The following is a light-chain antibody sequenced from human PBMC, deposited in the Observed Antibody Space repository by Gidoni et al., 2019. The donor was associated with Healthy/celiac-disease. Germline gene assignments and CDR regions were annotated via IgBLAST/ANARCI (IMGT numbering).Light chain of an antibody. CDR3: QQYNNWPPLT. CDR1: QSVSSN. Sequence: EIVMTKSPATLSVSPGARATLSCRASQSVSSNLAWYQQKPGQAPRLLIYGASTRATGIPARFSGSGSGTGFTLTISSLQSEDFAVYYCQQYNNWPPLTFGPXTKVDIK. J-gene: IGKJ3*01. V-gene: IGKV3-15*01. CDR2: GAS.